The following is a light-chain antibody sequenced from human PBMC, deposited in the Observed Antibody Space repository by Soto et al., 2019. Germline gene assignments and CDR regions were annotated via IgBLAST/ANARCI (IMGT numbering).Light chain of an antibody. Sequence: QSALTQPASVSGSPGQSITISCTGTSSDVGGYNYVSWYQQHPGKAPKLMIYEVSNRPSGASNRFSGSKSGNTASLTISGLQAEDEADYYCCSYTSTSVVFGGGTKLTVL. CDR2: EVS. CDR1: SSDVGGYNY. J-gene: IGLJ2*01. V-gene: IGLV2-14*01. CDR3: CSYTSTSVV.